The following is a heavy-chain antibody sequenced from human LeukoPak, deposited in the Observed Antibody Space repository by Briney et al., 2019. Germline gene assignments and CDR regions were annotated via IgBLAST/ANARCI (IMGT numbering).Heavy chain of an antibody. Sequence: GGSLRLSCSASGFTFSSYAMHWVRQAPGKGLEYVSAINDNGRTTYYADPVKGRFTISRDNPKNTLYLQMSSLRGEDTAVYYCVSYDYGDYGDDYWGQGTLVTVSS. CDR2: INDNGRTT. D-gene: IGHD4-17*01. CDR3: VSYDYGDYGDDY. V-gene: IGHV3-64D*09. CDR1: GFTFSSYA. J-gene: IGHJ4*02.